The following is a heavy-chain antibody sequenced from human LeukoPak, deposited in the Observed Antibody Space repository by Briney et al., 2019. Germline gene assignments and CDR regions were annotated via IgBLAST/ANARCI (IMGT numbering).Heavy chain of an antibody. J-gene: IGHJ5*02. CDR3: ARGGISVVVPAAILWFDA. D-gene: IGHD2-2*01. CDR2: INHSGST. CDR1: GGSFSGYY. V-gene: IGHV4-34*01. Sequence: SETLSLTCAVYGGSFSGYYWSWIRQPPGKGLEWIGEINHSGSTNNNPSLKSRVTISVDTSKNQFSLKLSSVTATDTPVYNCARGGISVVVPAAILWFDAWGQGTMVTVSS.